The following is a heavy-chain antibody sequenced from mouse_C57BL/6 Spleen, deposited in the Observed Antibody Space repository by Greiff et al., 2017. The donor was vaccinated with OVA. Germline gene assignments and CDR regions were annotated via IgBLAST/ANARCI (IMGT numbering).Heavy chain of an antibody. CDR3: ARYQDSSGPVGY. Sequence: VQLQQPGAELVKPGASVKLSCKASGYTFTSYWMQWVKQRPGQGLEWIGEIDPSDSYTNYNQKFKGKATLTVDTSSSTAYMQLSSLTSEDSAVYYCARYQDSSGPVGYWGQGTTLTVSS. CDR1: GYTFTSYW. CDR2: IDPSDSYT. V-gene: IGHV1-50*01. D-gene: IGHD3-2*02. J-gene: IGHJ2*01.